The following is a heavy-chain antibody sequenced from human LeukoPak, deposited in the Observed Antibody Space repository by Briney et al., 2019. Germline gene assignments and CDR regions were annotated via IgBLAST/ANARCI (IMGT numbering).Heavy chain of an antibody. D-gene: IGHD3-3*01. V-gene: IGHV3-21*01. CDR3: ASFWFVGSPVIDY. J-gene: IGHJ4*02. CDR2: ISSSSSYI. Sequence: GGSLRLSCAASGFTFSSYSMNWVRQAPGKGLEWVSSISSSSSYIYYADSVKGRFTISRDNAKNSLYLQMNSLRAEDTAVYYCASFWFVGSPVIDYWGQGTLVTVSS. CDR1: GFTFSSYS.